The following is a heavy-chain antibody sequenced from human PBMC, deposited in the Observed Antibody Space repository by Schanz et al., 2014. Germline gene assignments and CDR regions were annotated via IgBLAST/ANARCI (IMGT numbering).Heavy chain of an antibody. CDR2: MNPNSGNT. D-gene: IGHD5-12*01. Sequence: QVHLVQSEAEVKKPGASVKVSCKASGYNITSNDVTWVRQATGQGLEWMGWMNPNSGNTGYAQKFQGWVTMTRDTSISTAYMELTSLRSEDTAVYFCARDLTVDTGYVVHYYYYGMDVWGQGTTVTVSS. V-gene: IGHV1-8*01. CDR3: ARDLTVDTGYVVHYYYYGMDV. J-gene: IGHJ6*02. CDR1: GYNITSND.